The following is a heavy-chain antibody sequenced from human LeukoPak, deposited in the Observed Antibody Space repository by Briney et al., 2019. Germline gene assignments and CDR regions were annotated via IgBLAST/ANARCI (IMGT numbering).Heavy chain of an antibody. CDR1: GGSFSGYY. J-gene: IGHJ6*03. V-gene: IGHV4-34*01. CDR3: ARRIQLFVGWRFSYYYYMDV. Sequence: PSETLSLTCAVYGGSFSGYYWSWIRQPPGKGLEWIGEINHSGSTNYNPSLKSRVTISVDTSKNQFSLKLSSVTAADTAVYYCARRIQLFVGWRFSYYYYMDVWGKGTTVTVSS. D-gene: IGHD5-18*01. CDR2: INHSGST.